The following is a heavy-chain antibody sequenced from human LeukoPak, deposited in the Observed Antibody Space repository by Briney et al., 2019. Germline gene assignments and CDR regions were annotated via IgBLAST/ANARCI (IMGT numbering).Heavy chain of an antibody. V-gene: IGHV3-74*03. CDR3: ARVVGAGYFDL. CDR2: ITSDGTSI. J-gene: IGHJ2*01. CDR1: GFSFSTTW. D-gene: IGHD1-26*01. Sequence: GGSLRLSCAASGFSFSTTWMHWVRQPPGQGLVWVARITSDGTSISYAESVKGRFTISRDNAKNTLYLQMNSLRAEDTAVYYCARVVGAGYFDLWGRGTLVTVSS.